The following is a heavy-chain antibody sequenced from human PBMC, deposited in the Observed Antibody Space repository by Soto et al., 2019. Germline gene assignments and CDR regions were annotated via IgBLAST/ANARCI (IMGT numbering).Heavy chain of an antibody. V-gene: IGHV3-43*01. CDR2: ISWDGGST. Sequence: DVQLVESGGVVVQPGGSLRLSCAASGFTFDDYTMHWVRQAPGKGLEWVSLISWDGGSTYYADSVKGRFTISRDNSKNSLYLQMNSLRTEDTALYYCAKDKRQLVIIDAFDIWGQGTMVTVSS. D-gene: IGHD3-9*01. CDR1: GFTFDDYT. CDR3: AKDKRQLVIIDAFDI. J-gene: IGHJ3*02.